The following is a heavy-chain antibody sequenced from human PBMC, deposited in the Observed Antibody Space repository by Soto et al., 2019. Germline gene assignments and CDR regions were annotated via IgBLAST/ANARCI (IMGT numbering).Heavy chain of an antibody. J-gene: IGHJ5*02. CDR3: ARARHYYDSSGSYWFDP. D-gene: IGHD3-22*01. CDR2: IGTAGDT. CDR1: GFTFSSYD. Sequence: EVQLVESGGGLVQPGGSLRLSCAASGFTFSSYDMHWVRQATGKGLEWVSAIGTAGDTYYPGSVKGRFTISRENAKNSLYLQMNSLRAGDTAVYYCARARHYYDSSGSYWFDPWGQGTLVTVSS. V-gene: IGHV3-13*04.